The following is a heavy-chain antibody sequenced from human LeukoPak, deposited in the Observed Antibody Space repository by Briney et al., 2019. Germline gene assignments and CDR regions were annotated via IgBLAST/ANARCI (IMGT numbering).Heavy chain of an antibody. D-gene: IGHD2-2*01. V-gene: IGHV3-33*06. CDR3: AKSHCGSFSCSRAEF. J-gene: IGHJ4*02. Sequence: PGGSLRLSCAASGFTFSSYGMPWVRQAPGKGLEWVAVIWYDGSNKYYADSVKGRFTISRDNSKDTLCLQMNSLRDEDTAVYYCAKSHCGSFSCSRAEFWGQGTLVTVSS. CDR1: GFTFSSYG. CDR2: IWYDGSNK.